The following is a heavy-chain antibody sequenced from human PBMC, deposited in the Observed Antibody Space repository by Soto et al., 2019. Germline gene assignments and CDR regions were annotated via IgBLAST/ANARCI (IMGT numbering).Heavy chain of an antibody. D-gene: IGHD6-13*01. Sequence: GGSLRLSCAASGFTFSSYSMSWVRQAPGKGLEWISTISVSGGGTYYADSVEGRFTISRDNSKDTLFLQMNSLRAEDTAVYYCAKRVLPGTRTLHFDSWGRGTLVTVSS. CDR1: GFTFSSYS. CDR2: ISVSGGGT. V-gene: IGHV3-23*01. J-gene: IGHJ4*02. CDR3: AKRVLPGTRTLHFDS.